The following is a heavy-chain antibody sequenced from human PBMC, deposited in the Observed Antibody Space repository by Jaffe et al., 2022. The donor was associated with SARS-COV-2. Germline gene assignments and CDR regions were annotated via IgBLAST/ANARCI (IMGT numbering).Heavy chain of an antibody. CDR1: GGSFSGYY. V-gene: IGHV4-34*01. CDR3: ARGRVATLTDQRGYFDY. Sequence: QVQLQQWGAGLLKPSETLSLTCAVYGGSFSGYYWSWIRQPPGKGLEWIGEINHSGSTNYNPSLKSRVTISVDTSKNQFSLKLSSVTAADTAVYYCARGRVATLTDQRGYFDYWGQGTLVTVPS. CDR2: INHSGST. D-gene: IGHD5-12*01. J-gene: IGHJ4*02.